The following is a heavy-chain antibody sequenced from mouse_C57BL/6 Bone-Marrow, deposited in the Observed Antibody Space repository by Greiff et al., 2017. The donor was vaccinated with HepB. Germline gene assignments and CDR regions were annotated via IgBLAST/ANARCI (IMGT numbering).Heavy chain of an antibody. D-gene: IGHD4-1*01. Sequence: VQLQQSGAELVRPGTSVKVSCKASGYAFTNYLIEWVKQRPGQGLEWIGVINPGSGGTNYNEKFKGKATLTADKSSSTAYMQLSSLTSEYSAVYFCARETGKDYWGQGTTLTVSS. CDR3: ARETGKDY. V-gene: IGHV1-54*01. CDR2: INPGSGGT. J-gene: IGHJ2*01. CDR1: GYAFTNYL.